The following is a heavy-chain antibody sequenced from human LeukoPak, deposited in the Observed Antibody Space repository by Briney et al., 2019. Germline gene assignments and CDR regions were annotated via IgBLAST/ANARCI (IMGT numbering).Heavy chain of an antibody. CDR1: GYIFTNYA. J-gene: IGHJ3*02. Sequence: ASVKVSCKASGYIFTNYAISWVRQAPGQGLEWLGWISAYNGHTNYAQNFQDRVTVTTDTSTSTAYMELRSLTSDDTAVYYCARDGYCTSSSCYANAFDIWGQGTMVTVSS. V-gene: IGHV1-18*01. D-gene: IGHD2-2*03. CDR3: ARDGYCTSSSCYANAFDI. CDR2: ISAYNGHT.